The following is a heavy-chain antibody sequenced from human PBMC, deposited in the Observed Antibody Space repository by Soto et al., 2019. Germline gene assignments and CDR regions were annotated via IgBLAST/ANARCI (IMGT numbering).Heavy chain of an antibody. J-gene: IGHJ5*02. Sequence: SETLSLTCAVSGGSISSSNWWSWVRQPPGKGLEWIGEIYHSGSTNYNPSLKSRVTISVDKSKNQFSLKLSSVTAADTAVYYRARDRDAGGYGRNWFDPWRQGTLVTVSS. CDR3: ARDRDAGGYGRNWFDP. CDR1: GGSISSSNW. CDR2: IYHSGST. D-gene: IGHD5-18*01. V-gene: IGHV4-4*02.